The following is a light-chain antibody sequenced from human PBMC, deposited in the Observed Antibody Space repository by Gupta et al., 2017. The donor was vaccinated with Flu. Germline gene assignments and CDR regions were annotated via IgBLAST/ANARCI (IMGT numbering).Light chain of an antibody. CDR1: QSVSSY. CDR3: QQRNNWPRT. V-gene: IGKV3-11*01. CDR2: DAS. J-gene: IGKJ2*01. Sequence: PATLSLSPRERATLSCRASQSVSSYFAWYQQKPGQAPRLLIYDASNCATGIPARFSGSGSGTDFILTISSLEPEEFAVYYCQQRNNWPRTFVQGTKLEIK.